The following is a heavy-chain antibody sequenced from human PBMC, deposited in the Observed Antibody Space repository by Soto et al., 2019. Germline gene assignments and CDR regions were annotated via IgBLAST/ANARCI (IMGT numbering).Heavy chain of an antibody. Sequence: SVKVSCKASGGTFTIYTISWVRQAPGQGLEWMGRIIPILGIANYAQKFQGRVTITADKSSTTAYMGLSSLRSEDTAVYYCARDHGTSAFDYWGQGTLVTVSS. CDR3: ARDHGTSAFDY. CDR2: IIPILGIA. CDR1: GGTFTIYT. V-gene: IGHV1-69*04. D-gene: IGHD2-2*01. J-gene: IGHJ4*02.